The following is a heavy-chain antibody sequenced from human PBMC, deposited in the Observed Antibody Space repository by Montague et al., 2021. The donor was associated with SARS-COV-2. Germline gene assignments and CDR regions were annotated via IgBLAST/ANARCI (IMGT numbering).Heavy chain of an antibody. J-gene: IGHJ4*02. D-gene: IGHD3-10*01. CDR1: GFSFSGYA. Sequence: SLRLSCAASGFSFSGYAMNWVRQAPGKGLEWISVIYSGGDSTYYADSVRGRFTISRDDSKNTLFLHLNNLSAEDTAIYYCAKPGPFAFYFESWGQGTLVTASS. CDR2: IYSGGDST. V-gene: IGHV3-23*03. CDR3: AKPGPFAFYFES.